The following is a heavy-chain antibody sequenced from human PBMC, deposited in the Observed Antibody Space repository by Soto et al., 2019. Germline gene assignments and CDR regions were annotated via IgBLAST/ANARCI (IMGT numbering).Heavy chain of an antibody. Sequence: GGSLRLSCAASGFTFSSYGMHWVRQAPGKGLEWVAAISYDGSNKYYADSVKGRFTISRDNSKNTLYLQMNSLRAEDTAVYYCAKDRGYYGSGSYYKIYYYYYYGMDVWGQGTTVTVSS. J-gene: IGHJ6*02. CDR3: AKDRGYYGSGSYYKIYYYYYYGMDV. V-gene: IGHV3-30*18. D-gene: IGHD3-10*01. CDR1: GFTFSSYG. CDR2: ISYDGSNK.